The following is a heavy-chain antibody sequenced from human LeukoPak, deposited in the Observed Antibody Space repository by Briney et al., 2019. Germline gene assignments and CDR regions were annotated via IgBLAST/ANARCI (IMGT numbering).Heavy chain of an antibody. Sequence: PSETLSLTCAVYGGSFSGYYWSWIRQPPGKGLEWIGEINHSGSTNYNPSLKSRVTISVDTSKNQFSLKLSSVTAADTAVYYCARGRVVVNYWGQGNMVTVSS. V-gene: IGHV4-34*01. CDR3: ARGRVVVNY. J-gene: IGHJ4*02. CDR2: INHSGST. CDR1: GGSFSGYY. D-gene: IGHD2-21*01.